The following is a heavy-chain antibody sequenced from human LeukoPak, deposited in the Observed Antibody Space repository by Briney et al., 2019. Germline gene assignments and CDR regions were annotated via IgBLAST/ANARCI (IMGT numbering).Heavy chain of an antibody. CDR1: GYTFTSYG. V-gene: IGHV1-18*04. CDR2: ISADNGNT. Sequence: ASVKVSCKASGYTFTSYGISWVRRAPGQGLEWMGWISADNGNTNYAQKLQSRVTMTTDTSTSTAYMELRSLRSDDTAVYYCAREAHGDYVDYWGQGTLVTVSS. CDR3: AREAHGDYVDY. J-gene: IGHJ4*02. D-gene: IGHD4-17*01.